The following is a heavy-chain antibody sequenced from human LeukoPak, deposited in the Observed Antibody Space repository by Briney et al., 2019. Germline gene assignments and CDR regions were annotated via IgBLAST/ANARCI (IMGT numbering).Heavy chain of an antibody. CDR2: ISSSSSTI. Sequence: AGGSLRLSCAASGFTFSSYSMNWVRQAPGKGLEWVSYISSSSSTIYYADSVKGRFTISRDNAKNSLYLQMNSLRAEDTAVYYCAREYSSSWDYFYYYYTDVWGKGTTVTVSS. V-gene: IGHV3-48*04. J-gene: IGHJ6*03. CDR1: GFTFSSYS. CDR3: AREYSSSWDYFYYYYTDV. D-gene: IGHD6-13*01.